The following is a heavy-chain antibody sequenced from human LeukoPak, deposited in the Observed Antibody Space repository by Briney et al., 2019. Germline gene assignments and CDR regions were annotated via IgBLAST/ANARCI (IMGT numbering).Heavy chain of an antibody. CDR2: IYPADSDT. CDR3: ARHTSALSHDF. V-gene: IGHV5-51*01. Sequence: GESLKISCQGSGYSFDNYWIAWVRQMPGKGLEFRGVIYPADSDTKYSPSLQGQVTISADKSINTAYMQWSSLKASDTAIYYCARHTSALSHDFWGQGTLVTVSS. CDR1: GYSFDNYW. D-gene: IGHD3-10*01. J-gene: IGHJ4*02.